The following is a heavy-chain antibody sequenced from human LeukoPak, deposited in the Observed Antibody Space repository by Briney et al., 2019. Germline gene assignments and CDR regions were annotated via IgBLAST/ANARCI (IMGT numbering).Heavy chain of an antibody. CDR3: ARQRGYSYDQAFDY. Sequence: GESLKISCKGSGYSFISYWIGWVRQMPGKGLEWMGIIYPGDSDTRYSPSFQGQVTISVDKSISTAYLQWSSLKASDSAMYYCARQRGYSYDQAFDYWGQGTLVTVSS. CDR2: IYPGDSDT. J-gene: IGHJ4*02. D-gene: IGHD5-18*01. V-gene: IGHV5-51*01. CDR1: GYSFISYW.